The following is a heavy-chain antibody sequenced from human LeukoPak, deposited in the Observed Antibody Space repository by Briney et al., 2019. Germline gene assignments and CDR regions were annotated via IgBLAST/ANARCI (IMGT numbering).Heavy chain of an antibody. V-gene: IGHV4-59*12. CDR3: ARAYYYDSSGYALRD. CDR2: IYYSGST. J-gene: IGHJ4*02. Sequence: PSETLSLTCTVSGGSISSYYWNWIRQPPGKGLEWIGYIYYSGSTNYNPSLKSRVTMSVDTSKNQFSLKLSSVTAADTAVYYCARAYYYDSSGYALRDWGQGTLVTVSS. D-gene: IGHD3-22*01. CDR1: GGSISSYY.